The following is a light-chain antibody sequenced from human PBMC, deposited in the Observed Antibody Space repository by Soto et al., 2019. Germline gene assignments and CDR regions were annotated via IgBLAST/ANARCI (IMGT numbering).Light chain of an antibody. CDR1: QNVKTR. CDR3: QQYDGWPLT. V-gene: IGKV3-15*01. CDR2: DAF. Sequence: EKVMTQSPATLSVSPGERATLSCRASQNVKTRLAWYQQKPGQAPRLLIYDAFTRATGIPARFSGSASGTEFTLTISSLQSEDFSVFYWQQYDGWPLTFGGGNKVEIK. J-gene: IGKJ4*01.